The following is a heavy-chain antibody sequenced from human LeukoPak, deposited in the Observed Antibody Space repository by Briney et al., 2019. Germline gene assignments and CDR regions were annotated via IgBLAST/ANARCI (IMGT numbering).Heavy chain of an antibody. V-gene: IGHV3-11*04. J-gene: IGHJ4*02. D-gene: IGHD6-25*01. CDR1: GFSLSSYF. Sequence: GGSLRLSCEASGFSLSSYFISWIRQAPGKGLEWISYITNTGRSTNYADAVKGRFTISRDNGKHSVYLEMTDLRAEDTAVYYCAREASGNYHVFDSWGQGTLVIVSS. CDR3: AREASGNYHVFDS. CDR2: ITNTGRST.